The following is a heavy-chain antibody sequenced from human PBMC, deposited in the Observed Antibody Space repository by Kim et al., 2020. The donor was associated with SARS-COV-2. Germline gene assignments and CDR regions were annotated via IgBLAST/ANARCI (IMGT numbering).Heavy chain of an antibody. D-gene: IGHD5-12*01. J-gene: IGHJ4*02. CDR3: ARVSPEMATITFDY. V-gene: IGHV4-59*01. Sequence: NPSLKSRVTISVDTSKNQFALKLSSVTAADTAVYYCARVSPEMATITFDYWGQGTLVTVSS.